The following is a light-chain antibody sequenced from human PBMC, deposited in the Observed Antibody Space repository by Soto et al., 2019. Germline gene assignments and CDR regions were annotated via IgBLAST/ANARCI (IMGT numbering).Light chain of an antibody. CDR2: DDG. Sequence: SYELTQPPSVSVAPGQTARITCGGNNIGSKSVHWYQQKPGQAPVLVVYDDGDRPSGIPERFSGSNSGNTATLTISRFEAGDEADYYCQVWDSSSDQGVFGTGTKLTVL. V-gene: IGLV3-21*02. CDR1: NIGSKS. J-gene: IGLJ1*01. CDR3: QVWDSSSDQGV.